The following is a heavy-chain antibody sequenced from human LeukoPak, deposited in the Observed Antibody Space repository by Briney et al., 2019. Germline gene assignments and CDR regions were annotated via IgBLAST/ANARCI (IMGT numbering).Heavy chain of an antibody. V-gene: IGHV4-4*02. CDR1: GGSISSSNW. D-gene: IGHD6-13*01. CDR2: IYHSGST. J-gene: IGHJ5*02. Sequence: PSGTLSLTCAVSGGSISSSNWGSWVRQPPGKGLEWIGEIYHSGSTNYNPSLKSRVTISVDKSKNQFSLKLSSVTAADTAVYYCARGVAAAGTDWFDPWGQGTLVTVSS. CDR3: ARGVAAAGTDWFDP.